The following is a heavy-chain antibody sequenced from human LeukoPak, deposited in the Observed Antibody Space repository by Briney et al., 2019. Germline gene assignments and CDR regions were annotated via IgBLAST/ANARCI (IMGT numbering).Heavy chain of an antibody. CDR1: GDSSYNSIYY. CDR2: INHSGST. CDR3: ARGRRGRRVNYDILTGYYTPFDY. Sequence: PSETLSLTCTVSGDSSYNSIYYWGWIRQPPGEGLEWIGEINHSGSTNYNPSLKSRVTISVDTSKNQFSLKLSSVTAADTAVYYCARGRRGRRVNYDILTGYYTPFDYWGQGTLVTVSS. D-gene: IGHD3-9*01. V-gene: IGHV4-39*07. J-gene: IGHJ4*02.